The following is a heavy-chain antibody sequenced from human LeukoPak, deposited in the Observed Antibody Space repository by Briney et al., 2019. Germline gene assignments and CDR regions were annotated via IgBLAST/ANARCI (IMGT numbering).Heavy chain of an antibody. CDR2: IIPTFGTA. D-gene: IGHD2-2*01. CDR1: GGTFSKYA. Sequence: SVTVSFTASGGTFSKYAISGVRQAPGQGGEGVGGIIPTFGTANYAQKFQGTVTLTTDESTSTACMELSSLRSEDTAVYYCARGIVVGLYYYMAVWGKGTTLTVSS. V-gene: IGHV1-69*05. CDR3: ARGIVVGLYYYMAV. J-gene: IGHJ6*03.